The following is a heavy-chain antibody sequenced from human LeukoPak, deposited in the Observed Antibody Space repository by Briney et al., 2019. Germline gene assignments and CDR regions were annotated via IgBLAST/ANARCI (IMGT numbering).Heavy chain of an antibody. CDR1: GYTFTGYY. CDR2: INPNSGGT. CDR3: AREGGDGYNYVIEDAFDI. V-gene: IGHV1-2*02. J-gene: IGHJ3*02. Sequence: GASVKVSCKAPGYTFTGYYMHWVRQDPGQGLEWMGWINPNSGGTNYAQKFQGRVTMTRDTSISTAYMELSRLRSDDTAVYYCAREGGDGYNYVIEDAFDIWGQGTMVTVSS. D-gene: IGHD5-24*01.